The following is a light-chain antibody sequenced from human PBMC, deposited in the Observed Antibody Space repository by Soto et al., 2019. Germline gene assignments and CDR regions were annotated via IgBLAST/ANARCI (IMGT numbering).Light chain of an antibody. J-gene: IGLJ3*02. V-gene: IGLV2-8*01. CDR1: SSDVGGYNY. CDR3: SSYAGSNILV. CDR2: EVT. Sequence: QSVLTQPPSASGSPGQSVTISCTGTSSDVGGYNYVSWYQQHPGKVPKLMIYEVTKWPSGVPDRFSGSKSGNTASLTVSGLQAEDEADYYCSSYAGSNILVFGGGTKLTVL.